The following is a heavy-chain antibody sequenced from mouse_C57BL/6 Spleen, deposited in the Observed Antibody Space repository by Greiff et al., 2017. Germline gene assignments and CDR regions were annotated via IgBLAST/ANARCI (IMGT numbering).Heavy chain of an antibody. Sequence: DVKLQASGPGLVKPSQSLSLTCSVTGYSITSGYYWNWIRQFPGNKLEWMGYISYDGSNNYNPFLKNRISITRVTSKNQFFLKLNSVTTEDTATYYCARELWQDYWGQGTLVTVSA. CDR1: GYSITSGYY. D-gene: IGHD1-1*02. CDR2: ISYDGSN. V-gene: IGHV3-6*01. CDR3: ARELWQDY. J-gene: IGHJ3*01.